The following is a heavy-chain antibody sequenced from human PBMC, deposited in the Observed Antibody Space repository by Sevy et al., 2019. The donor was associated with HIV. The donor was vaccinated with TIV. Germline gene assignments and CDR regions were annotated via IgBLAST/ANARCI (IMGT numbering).Heavy chain of an antibody. D-gene: IGHD2-21*01. CDR3: AQEGIARFDS. CDR1: GFSFSGYW. V-gene: IGHV3-7*01. J-gene: IGHJ4*02. CDR2: IKKDGSDK. Sequence: GGSLRLSCAASGFSFSGYWMNWVRQAPGKGLEWVANIKKDGSDKNYVESVKGRFTISRDNAKSSLYLELNSLRDEDTAVYYCAQEGIARFDSWGQGTLVTVSS.